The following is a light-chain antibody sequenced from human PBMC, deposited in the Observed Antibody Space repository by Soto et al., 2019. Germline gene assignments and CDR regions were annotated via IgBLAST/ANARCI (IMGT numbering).Light chain of an antibody. CDR2: DVS. CDR1: SSNVGNFNV. J-gene: IGLJ1*01. V-gene: IGLV2-23*02. Sequence: QTVLTQPASVSGSPGQSITISCTWTSSNVGNFNVVSWYQQHPGKAPKVIIYDVSERPSGVSHRFSGSKSGNTASLTISGLQAEDEADYYCCSYAGSGTNVFGTGTKVTVL. CDR3: CSYAGSGTNV.